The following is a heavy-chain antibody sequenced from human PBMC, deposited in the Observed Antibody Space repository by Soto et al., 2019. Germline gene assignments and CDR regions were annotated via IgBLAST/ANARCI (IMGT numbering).Heavy chain of an antibody. CDR2: IGRSSSPM. V-gene: IGHV3-48*01. Sequence: PGGSLRLSCAASGFTFSSFSMNWVRQAPGKGLEWVSYIGRSSSPMIYADSVKGRFTISRDNAKDSLYLQMDGLRADDTAVYYCARDLIYSFDQWGQGTLVTVSS. J-gene: IGHJ4*02. CDR3: ARDLIYSFDQ. D-gene: IGHD4-4*01. CDR1: GFTFSSFS.